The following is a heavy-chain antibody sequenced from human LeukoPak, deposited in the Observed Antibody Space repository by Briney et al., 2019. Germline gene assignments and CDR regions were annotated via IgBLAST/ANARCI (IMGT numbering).Heavy chain of an antibody. V-gene: IGHV1-18*01. CDR2: ISAYNGNT. CDR3: ARDGRLPFDY. D-gene: IGHD2-15*01. J-gene: IGHJ4*02. CDR1: GYTLTELS. Sequence: ASVKVSCKVPGYTLTELSMHWVRQAPGQGLEWMGWISAYNGNTNYAQKLQGRVTMTTDTSTSTAYMELRSLRSDDTAVYYCARDGRLPFDYWGQGTLVTVSS.